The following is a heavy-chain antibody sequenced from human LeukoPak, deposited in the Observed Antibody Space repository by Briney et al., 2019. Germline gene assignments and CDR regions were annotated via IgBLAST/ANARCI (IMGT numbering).Heavy chain of an antibody. D-gene: IGHD3-22*01. CDR2: ISYDGSNK. V-gene: IGHV3-30-3*01. Sequence: GGSLRLSCAASGFTFSSYAMHWVRQAPGKGLEWVAVISYDGSNKYYADSVKGRFTISRDNSKNTLYLQMNSLRAEDTAVYYCAKVPRHYDSSGGDAFDIWGQGTMVTVSS. CDR3: AKVPRHYDSSGGDAFDI. J-gene: IGHJ3*02. CDR1: GFTFSSYA.